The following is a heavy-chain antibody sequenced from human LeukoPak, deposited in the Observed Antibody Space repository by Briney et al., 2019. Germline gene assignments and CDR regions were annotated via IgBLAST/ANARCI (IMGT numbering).Heavy chain of an antibody. D-gene: IGHD3-22*01. Sequence: PGGSLRLSCAASGFTVSSNYMSWVRQAPGRGLEWVSTMYSGGSTYYADSVKGRFTISRDSSKSTLYLQMNSLGAEDTAVYYCAKTSDYYFSFDYWGQGTLVTVSS. CDR3: AKTSDYYFSFDY. V-gene: IGHV3-53*01. CDR1: GFTVSSNY. J-gene: IGHJ4*02. CDR2: MYSGGST.